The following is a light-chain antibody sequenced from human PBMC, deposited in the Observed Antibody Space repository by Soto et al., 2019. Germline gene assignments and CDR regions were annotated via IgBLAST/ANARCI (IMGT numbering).Light chain of an antibody. V-gene: IGKV3-20*01. CDR1: QFVSSTY. Sequence: VLTQSPGTLSLSPGARVTLSCRASQFVSSTYLAWYQQRPGQAPRLLIYGASSRATGIPDRFSGGGSETDFTLTISRLESEDSAVYYCQQYSVWPLTFGGGTKVDIK. CDR2: GAS. J-gene: IGKJ4*01. CDR3: QQYSVWPLT.